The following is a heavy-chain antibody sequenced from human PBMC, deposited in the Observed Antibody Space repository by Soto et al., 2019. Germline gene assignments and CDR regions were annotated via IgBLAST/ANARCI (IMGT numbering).Heavy chain of an antibody. D-gene: IGHD6-19*01. V-gene: IGHV3-23*01. Sequence: EVQLLESGGGLVQPGGSLRLSCTASGFNFGNYAMGWARQAPGKGLEWLSSLAVPYTGAQTYYAVSAAGRLTVSRDDSKNTLYLELNSLRAEDTAVYYCAKDWGRIAVAGWTDWGPGTLVTVSS. CDR2: VPYTGAQT. J-gene: IGHJ4*02. CDR3: AKDWGRIAVAGWTD. CDR1: GFNFGNYA.